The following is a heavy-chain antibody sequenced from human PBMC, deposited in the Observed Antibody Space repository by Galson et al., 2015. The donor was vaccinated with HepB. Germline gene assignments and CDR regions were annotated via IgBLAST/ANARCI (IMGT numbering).Heavy chain of an antibody. V-gene: IGHV1-69*10. Sequence: SVKVSCKASGGTFSSYAISWVRQAPGQGLEWMGGIIPIFGIANYAQKFQGRVTITADKSTSTAYMELSSLRSEDTAVYYCARGALVAVVGGTQNNWFDPWGQGTLVTVSS. D-gene: IGHD2-15*01. J-gene: IGHJ5*02. CDR3: ARGALVAVVGGTQNNWFDP. CDR1: GGTFSSYA. CDR2: IIPIFGIA.